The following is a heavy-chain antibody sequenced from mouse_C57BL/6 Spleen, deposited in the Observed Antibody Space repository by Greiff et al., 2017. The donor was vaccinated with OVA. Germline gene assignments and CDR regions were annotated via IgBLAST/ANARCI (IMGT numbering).Heavy chain of an antibody. CDR1: GYSITSGYY. J-gene: IGHJ1*03. CDR3: ARDYYGSSYLHWYFDV. V-gene: IGHV3-6*01. CDR2: ISYDGSN. D-gene: IGHD1-1*01. Sequence: ESGPGLVKPSQSLSLTCSVTGYSITSGYYWNWIRQFPGNKLEWMGYISYDGSNNYNPSLKNRISITRDTSKNQFFLKLNSVTTEDTATYYCARDYYGSSYLHWYFDVWGTGTTVTVSS.